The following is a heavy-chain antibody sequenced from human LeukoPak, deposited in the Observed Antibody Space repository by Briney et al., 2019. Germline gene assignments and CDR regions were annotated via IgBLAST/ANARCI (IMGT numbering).Heavy chain of an antibody. CDR3: ARENIAVAGTFS. Sequence: ASVKVSCKASGYTFTSYYMHWVRQAPGQGLEWMGIINPNGGSTSYAQKFQGRVTMTRDTSTSTVYMELSSLRSEDTAVYYCARENIAVAGTFSWGQGTLVTVSS. V-gene: IGHV1-46*03. CDR1: GYTFTSYY. J-gene: IGHJ5*02. CDR2: INPNGGST. D-gene: IGHD6-19*01.